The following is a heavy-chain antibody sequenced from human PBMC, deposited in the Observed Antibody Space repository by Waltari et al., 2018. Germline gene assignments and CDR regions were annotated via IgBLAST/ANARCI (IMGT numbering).Heavy chain of an antibody. CDR2: INPSGGSK. CDR1: GYTFTSYY. V-gene: IGHV1-46*01. D-gene: IGHD3-10*01. CDR3: ARDLMGFGELLG. J-gene: IGHJ4*02. Sequence: QVQLVQSGAEVKKPGASVKVSCKASGYTFTSYYMHWVRQAPGQGLEWMGIINPSGGSKSYAQKFQGRVTMTRDTTTSTVYMELSSLRSEDTAVYYGARDLMGFGELLGWGQGTLVTVSS.